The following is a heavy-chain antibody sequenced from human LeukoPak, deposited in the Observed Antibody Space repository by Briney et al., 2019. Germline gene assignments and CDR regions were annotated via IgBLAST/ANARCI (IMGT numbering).Heavy chain of an antibody. V-gene: IGHV4-59*08. CDR1: GGSISSYY. CDR2: IYYSGST. D-gene: IGHD3-22*01. CDR3: ARHGSSGYYEYFQH. Sequence: SETLSLTCTVSGGSISSYYWSWIRQPPGKGLEWIGYIYYSGSTNYNPSLKSRVTISVDTSKNQFSLKLSSVTAADTAVYYCARHGSSGYYEYFQHWGQGTLVTVSS. J-gene: IGHJ1*01.